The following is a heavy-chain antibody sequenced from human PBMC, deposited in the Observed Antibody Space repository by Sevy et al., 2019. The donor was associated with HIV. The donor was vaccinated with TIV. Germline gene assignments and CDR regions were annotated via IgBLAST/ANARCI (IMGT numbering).Heavy chain of an antibody. CDR2: ISHDGNYK. CDR3: ARLFSCGGDCYYLDY. J-gene: IGHJ4*02. CDR1: GFTFSNYD. D-gene: IGHD2-21*02. Sequence: GGSLRLSCTASGFTFSNYDMHWVRQAPGKGLDWMAVISHDGNYKSCADSVKDRFSISRDNFKNTLHLQMNSLRVEDTAVDFCARLFSCGGDCYYLDYWGQGALVTVSS. V-gene: IGHV3-30-3*01.